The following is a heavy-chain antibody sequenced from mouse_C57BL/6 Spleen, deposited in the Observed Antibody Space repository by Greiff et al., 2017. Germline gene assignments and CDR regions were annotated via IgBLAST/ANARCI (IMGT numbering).Heavy chain of an antibody. CDR3: ARNGENDGYFFYYFDY. CDR2: IWTGGGT. J-gene: IGHJ2*01. Sequence: VQLVESGPGLVAPSQSLSITCTVSGFSLTSYAISWVRQPPGKGLEWLGVIWTGGGTNYNSALKSRLSISKDNSKSQVFLKMNSLQTDDTARYYCARNGENDGYFFYYFDYWGQGTTLTVSS. CDR1: GFSLTSYA. D-gene: IGHD2-3*01. V-gene: IGHV2-9-1*01.